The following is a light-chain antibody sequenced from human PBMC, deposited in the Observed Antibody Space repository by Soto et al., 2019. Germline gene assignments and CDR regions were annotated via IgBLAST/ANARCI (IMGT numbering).Light chain of an antibody. CDR1: QSVSSTF. CDR2: AAS. J-gene: IGKJ3*01. CDR3: QQYGSSLFS. Sequence: EIVLTQSPGTLSLSPGERATLSCRANQSVSSTFLAWYQQKPGQAPRLLIYAASSRATGIPDRFSGSGSGTDFTLTISRLEPEDFAVYYCQQYGSSLFSFGPGTKVDIK. V-gene: IGKV3-20*01.